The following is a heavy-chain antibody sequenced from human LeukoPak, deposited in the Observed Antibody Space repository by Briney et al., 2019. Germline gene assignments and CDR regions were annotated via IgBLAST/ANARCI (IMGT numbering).Heavy chain of an antibody. V-gene: IGHV1-2*02. CDR3: ARAKKGAARPTYYYYYYMDV. CDR2: INPNSGGT. Sequence: GASVKVSCKASGYTFTGYYMHWVRQAPGQGLEWMGWINPNSGGTNYAQKFQGRVTMTRDTSISTAYMELSRLRSDDTAVYYCARAKKGAARPTYYYYYYMDVWGKGTTVTVSS. CDR1: GYTFTGYY. J-gene: IGHJ6*03. D-gene: IGHD6-6*01.